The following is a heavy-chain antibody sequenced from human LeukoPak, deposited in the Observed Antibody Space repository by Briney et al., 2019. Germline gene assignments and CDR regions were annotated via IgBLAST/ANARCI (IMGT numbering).Heavy chain of an antibody. CDR2: TYYRSKWYN. CDR1: GYSVSSNSAA. V-gene: IGHV6-1*01. J-gene: IGHJ4*02. Sequence: SQTLSLTCAISGYSVSSNSAAWNWIRRSPSRGLEWLGRTYYRSKWYNDYAVSVKSRITINPDTSKNQFSLQLNSVTPEDAAMYYCARATGTIIDYWGQGTLVTVSS. CDR3: ARATGTIIDY. D-gene: IGHD1-1*01.